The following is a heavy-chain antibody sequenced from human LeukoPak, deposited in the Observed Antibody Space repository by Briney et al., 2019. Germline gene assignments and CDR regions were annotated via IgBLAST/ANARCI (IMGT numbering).Heavy chain of an antibody. D-gene: IGHD6-13*01. J-gene: IGHJ6*02. V-gene: IGHV3-11*01. Sequence: PGGSLRLSCAASEFTFSDYYMSWIRQAPGKGLEWVSYISSSGSTIYYADSVKGRFTISRDNAKNSLYLQMNSLRADDTAVYYCAREGSHSSSWYNHYYYGMDVWGQGTTVTVSS. CDR2: ISSSGSTI. CDR3: AREGSHSSSWYNHYYYGMDV. CDR1: EFTFSDYY.